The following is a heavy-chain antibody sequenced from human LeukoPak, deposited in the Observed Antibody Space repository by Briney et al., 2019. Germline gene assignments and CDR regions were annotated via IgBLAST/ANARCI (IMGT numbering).Heavy chain of an antibody. J-gene: IGHJ6*02. Sequence: ASVKVSCKASGGTFSSYAISWVRQAPGQGLEWMGWISAYNGNTNYAQKLQGRVTMTTDTSTSTAYMELRSLRSDDTAVYYCARDDYLHGMDVWGQGTTVTVSS. CDR2: ISAYNGNT. CDR1: GGTFSSYA. V-gene: IGHV1-18*01. CDR3: ARDDYLHGMDV. D-gene: IGHD4-11*01.